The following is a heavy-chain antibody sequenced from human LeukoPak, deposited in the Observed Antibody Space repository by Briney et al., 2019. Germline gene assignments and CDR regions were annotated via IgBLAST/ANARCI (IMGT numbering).Heavy chain of an antibody. CDR3: ARDSQHLNFDH. Sequence: GGSLRLSCAASGFTFSNYWMNWVRQAPGKGLEWVANIKEDGSVKYYVDSVKGRFTISRDNAKISLYLQMDSLRAEDTAVYYCARDSQHLNFDHWGQGTLVTVSS. CDR1: GFTFSNYW. D-gene: IGHD3-3*02. CDR2: IKEDGSVK. J-gene: IGHJ4*02. V-gene: IGHV3-7*04.